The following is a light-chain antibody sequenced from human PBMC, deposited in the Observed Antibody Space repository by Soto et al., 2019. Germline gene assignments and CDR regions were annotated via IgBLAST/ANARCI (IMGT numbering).Light chain of an antibody. CDR2: GAS. J-gene: IGKJ1*01. CDR3: QYYGGSPRT. CDR1: VSVAS. Sequence: EIFLTQSPGTLSLSPGEGTTLSCRASVSVASLAWYQQKPGQAPRLLIYGASTRATGIPDRFSGSGSGTDFTLTISRLEPADFAVYYCQYYGGSPRTFGRGTKVDIK. V-gene: IGKV3-20*01.